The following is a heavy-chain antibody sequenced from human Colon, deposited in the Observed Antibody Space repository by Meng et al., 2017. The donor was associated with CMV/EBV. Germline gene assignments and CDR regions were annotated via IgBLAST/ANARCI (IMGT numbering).Heavy chain of an antibody. D-gene: IGHD3-3*01. Sequence: QVQPQQWGAGLLKPSETLSLTCAISGGSFNAYYLTWIRQSPGKGLEWIGELNHSGSTNYNPSLKNRVTISIDTSKRHFSLRLTSVTAADTAVYYCARGRNGWLLPLDSWGQGTLVTVSS. CDR3: ARGRNGWLLPLDS. CDR2: LNHSGST. V-gene: IGHV4-34*01. CDR1: GGSFNAYY. J-gene: IGHJ4*02.